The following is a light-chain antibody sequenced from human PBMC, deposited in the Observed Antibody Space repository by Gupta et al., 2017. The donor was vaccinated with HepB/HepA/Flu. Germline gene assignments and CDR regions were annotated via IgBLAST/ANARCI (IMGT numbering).Light chain of an antibody. CDR2: GNN. CDR1: SSNIGAFYD. CDR3: QSYDSSLSCWV. V-gene: IGLV1-40*01. J-gene: IGLJ2*01. Sequence: QSVLTQPPSVSGAPGQRVTISCTGSSSNIGAFYDVHWYQQLPGPAPKLLIYGNNNRPSGVPDRFSGSKSGTSASLAITGLRAEDEADYYCQSYDSSLSCWVFGGGTKLTVL.